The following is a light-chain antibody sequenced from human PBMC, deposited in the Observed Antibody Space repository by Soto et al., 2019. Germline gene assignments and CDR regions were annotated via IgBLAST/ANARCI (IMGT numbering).Light chain of an antibody. CDR1: ASDVGVYNY. Sequence: QSVLTQPPSASGSLGQSVTISCTGTASDVGVYNYVYWYQQHPGKAPKLMIYEVTKRPSGVSDRFSGYKSGNTASLTVSGLQAEDEADYYCSSYAGSSTLDVFGTGTKVTVL. V-gene: IGLV2-8*01. CDR3: SSYAGSSTLDV. CDR2: EVT. J-gene: IGLJ1*01.